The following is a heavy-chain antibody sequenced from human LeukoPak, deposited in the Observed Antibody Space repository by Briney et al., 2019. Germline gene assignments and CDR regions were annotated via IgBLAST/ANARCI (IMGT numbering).Heavy chain of an antibody. Sequence: SQTLSLTCAISGDSVSSNSAAWNWIRQSPSRGLEWLGRTYYRSKWYNDYAVSVKSRITINPDTSKNQFSLKLSSVTAADTAVYYCARVRITFGGVIVIGETFDYWGQGTLVTVSS. CDR1: GDSVSSNSAA. V-gene: IGHV6-1*01. CDR3: ARVRITFGGVIVIGETFDY. CDR2: TYYRSKWYN. D-gene: IGHD3-16*02. J-gene: IGHJ4*02.